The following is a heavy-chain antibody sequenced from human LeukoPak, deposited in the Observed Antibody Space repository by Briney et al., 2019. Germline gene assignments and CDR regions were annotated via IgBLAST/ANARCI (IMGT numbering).Heavy chain of an antibody. CDR2: ISGSSGNT. D-gene: IGHD2-2*01. Sequence: QPGGSLRLSCAASGFTFSSYAMSWVRQAPGKGLEWVSAISGSSGNTYYADSVRGRFTISRDISKNTLFLQMNSLRAEDTAVYYCAKGYCSSTSCSLGWYFDLWGRGTLVTVSS. V-gene: IGHV3-23*01. CDR3: AKGYCSSTSCSLGWYFDL. CDR1: GFTFSSYA. J-gene: IGHJ2*01.